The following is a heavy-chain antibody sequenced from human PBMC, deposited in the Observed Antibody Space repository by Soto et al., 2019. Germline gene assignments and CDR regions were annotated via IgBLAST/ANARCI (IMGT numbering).Heavy chain of an antibody. J-gene: IGHJ6*02. CDR2: ISSSSSYI. V-gene: IGHV3-21*01. CDR3: ARSAITDHWLLNPVVTYYYYYGLVV. Sequence: GGSLGLSCAASGFTFSSYSMNWVRQAPWKGLEWVSSISSSSSYIYYADSGKVRFTISRDNATNSLYLQMNSLRAEDTAVYYCARSAITDHWLLNPVVTYYYYYGLVVWGQGATVTVSS. D-gene: IGHD3-9*01. CDR1: GFTFSSYS.